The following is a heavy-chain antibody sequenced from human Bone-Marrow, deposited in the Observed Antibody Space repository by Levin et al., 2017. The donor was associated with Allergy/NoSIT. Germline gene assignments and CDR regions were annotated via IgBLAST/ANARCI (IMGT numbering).Heavy chain of an antibody. CDR1: GGPITNDNW. J-gene: IGHJ3*02. Sequence: SETLSLTCTVSGGPITNDNWWSWVRQSPGTGLEWLGEIYHTGTTNYNPSLKGRVTISVDKSRNKFSLRLTSMTAADTAMYFCAKAAFDIWGQGTMVIVSS. V-gene: IGHV4-4*02. CDR2: IYHTGTT. CDR3: AKAAFDI.